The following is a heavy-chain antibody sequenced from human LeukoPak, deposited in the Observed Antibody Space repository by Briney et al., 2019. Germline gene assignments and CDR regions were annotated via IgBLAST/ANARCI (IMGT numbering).Heavy chain of an antibody. D-gene: IGHD1/OR15-1a*01. V-gene: IGHV3-30-3*01. CDR2: ISYDGSNK. CDR3: ARDPPPQTGTREGYFDY. Sequence: PGGSLRLSCAASGFTFSSYAMRWVRQAPGKGLEWVAVISYDGSNKYYADSVKGRFTISRDNSKNTLYLQMNSLRAEDTAVYYCARDPPPQTGTREGYFDYWGQGTLVTVSS. CDR1: GFTFSSYA. J-gene: IGHJ4*02.